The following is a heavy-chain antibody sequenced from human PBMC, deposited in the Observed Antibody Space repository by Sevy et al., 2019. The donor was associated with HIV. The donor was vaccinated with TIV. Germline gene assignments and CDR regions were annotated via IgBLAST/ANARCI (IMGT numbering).Heavy chain of an antibody. V-gene: IGHV3-23*01. D-gene: IGHD2-8*01. CDR2: FSFGCGKI. J-gene: IGHJ4*02. CDR1: GCAFHEYS. Sequence: GGSLRLSCAASGCAFHEYSMSWIRQAPGKGLEWVATFSFGCGKINYADSVKGRFTISRDNSKNSFYLQMDNLRVEDTALYYCAREGCSRPHDYWGQGTRVTVSS. CDR3: AREGCSRPHDY.